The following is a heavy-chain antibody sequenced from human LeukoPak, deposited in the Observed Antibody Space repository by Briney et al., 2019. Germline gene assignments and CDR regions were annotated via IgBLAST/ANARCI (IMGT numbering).Heavy chain of an antibody. J-gene: IGHJ4*02. Sequence: GASVKVSCKASGGTFSSYTISWVRQAPGQGLEWMGGIIPIFGTANYAQKFQGRVTITADESTSTAYMELSSLRSDDTAVYYCARDDSSGDWGQGTLVAVSS. D-gene: IGHD3-22*01. V-gene: IGHV1-69*13. CDR2: IIPIFGTA. CDR1: GGTFSSYT. CDR3: ARDDSSGD.